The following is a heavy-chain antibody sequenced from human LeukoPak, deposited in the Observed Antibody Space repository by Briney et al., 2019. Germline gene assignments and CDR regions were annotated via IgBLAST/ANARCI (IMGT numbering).Heavy chain of an antibody. V-gene: IGHV4-4*02. CDR3: ASEKGYSYGS. D-gene: IGHD5-18*01. CDR2: VHPSEGT. J-gene: IGHJ5*02. CDR1: GGSVSHSNW. Sequence: SGTLSLTCAVSGGSVSHSNWWTWVRQSPGKGLEWIGEVHPSEGTNYNPSLKSRVTISLDKSKNQFSLELNSVTAADTAVYYCASEKGYSYGSWGQGTLVTVSS.